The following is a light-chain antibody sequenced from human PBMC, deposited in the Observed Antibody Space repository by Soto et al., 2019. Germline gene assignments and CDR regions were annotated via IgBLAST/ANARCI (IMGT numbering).Light chain of an antibody. V-gene: IGLV1-51*02. CDR1: SSNIGSDF. J-gene: IGLJ3*02. CDR3: SAWDASLSGGV. Sequence: QSVLTQPPSVSAAPGQTVTISCSGTSSNIGSDFVSWYQQLPGTAPQLLIYENINRPPGMSDRFSGSKSATSATLGITGRQNGDEADYYCSAWDASLSGGVFGGGTKLTVL. CDR2: ENI.